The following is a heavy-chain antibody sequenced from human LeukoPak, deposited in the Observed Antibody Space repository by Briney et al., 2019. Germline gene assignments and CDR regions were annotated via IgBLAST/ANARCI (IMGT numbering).Heavy chain of an antibody. Sequence: GGSLRLSCAASGFTFNIYWMHWVRQAPGKGLEWVSAISGNGGSTYYADSVKGRVTISRDNSKSTLYLQMNSLRAEDTAVYYCAREPTGHFDYWGQGTLVTVSS. CDR1: GFTFNIYW. J-gene: IGHJ4*02. CDR3: AREPTGHFDY. D-gene: IGHD3-9*01. CDR2: ISGNGGST. V-gene: IGHV3-23*01.